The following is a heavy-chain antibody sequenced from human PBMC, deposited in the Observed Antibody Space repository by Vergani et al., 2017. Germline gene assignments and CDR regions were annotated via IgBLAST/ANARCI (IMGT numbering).Heavy chain of an antibody. J-gene: IGHJ3*01. V-gene: IGHV4-61*02. CDR3: ARDNKQLRQRAFDL. D-gene: IGHD4-23*01. CDR2: IYVSGIT. Sequence: QVQLQESGPGLVKPSQTLSLTCTVSGASINNDFYYWHWIRQPAGKGLEWIGRIYVSGITDYNSSLQSRVSMSVDTSKNQFSLTLTAVTAADTAVYYCARDNKQLRQRAFDLWVQGTMVTVSS. CDR1: GASINNDFYY.